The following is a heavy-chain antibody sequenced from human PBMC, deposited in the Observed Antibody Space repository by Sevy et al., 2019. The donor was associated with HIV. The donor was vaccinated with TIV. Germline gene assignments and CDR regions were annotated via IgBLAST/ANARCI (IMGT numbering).Heavy chain of an antibody. Sequence: TLSLTCAVSGYSIRSAYQWGWIRQPPGKGLEWIGSIYPRGSAFYNPSLKSRFTISVDMSKNQFSLNLRSVTAADTALYYCAEDKHAYGRAYFASWGPGTLVTDSS. CDR1: GYSIRSAYQ. V-gene: IGHV4-38-2*01. J-gene: IGHJ4*02. D-gene: IGHD4-17*01. CDR2: IYPRGSA. CDR3: AEDKHAYGRAYFAS.